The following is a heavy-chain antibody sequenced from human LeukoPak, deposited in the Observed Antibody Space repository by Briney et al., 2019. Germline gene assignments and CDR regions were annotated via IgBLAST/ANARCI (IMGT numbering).Heavy chain of an antibody. CDR3: AKDGPLGDGYNLADY. D-gene: IGHD5-24*01. CDR1: GFTFSSYS. CDR2: ISGSGGST. J-gene: IGHJ4*02. V-gene: IGHV3-23*01. Sequence: GGSLRLSCAASGFTFSSYSMNWVRQAPGKGLEWVSAISGSGGSTYYADSVKGRFTISRDNSKNTLYLQMNSLRAEDTAVYYCAKDGPLGDGYNLADYWGQGTLVTVSS.